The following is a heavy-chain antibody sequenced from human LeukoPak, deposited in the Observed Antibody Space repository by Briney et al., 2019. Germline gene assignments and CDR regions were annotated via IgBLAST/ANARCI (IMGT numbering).Heavy chain of an antibody. CDR1: GFTFSSYG. CDR2: ISYDGSNK. V-gene: IGHV3-30*18. Sequence: GGSLRLSCAASGFTFSSYGMHWVRQAPGKGLEWVAVISYDGSNKYYADSVKGRFTISRDNSKNTLYLQMNSLRAEDTAVYYCAKIVNYYDSSGYVANFDIWGQGTMVTVSS. J-gene: IGHJ3*02. D-gene: IGHD3-22*01. CDR3: AKIVNYYDSSGYVANFDI.